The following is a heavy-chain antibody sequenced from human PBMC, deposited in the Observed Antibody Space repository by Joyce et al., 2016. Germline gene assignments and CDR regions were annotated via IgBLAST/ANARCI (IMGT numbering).Heavy chain of an antibody. D-gene: IGHD5-18*01. CDR1: GLTFTNFW. V-gene: IGHV3-74*03. Sequence: EVQLVESGGGLVQPGGSLRLSCAASGLTFTNFWMHWVRQAPGKGPEWVSRIHTDGTTITYADSVKCRFTISRDNAKSTLYLQMNSLRAEDTAVYDCVRGTGYAYVTWYFDVWGRGTLVTVSS. CDR3: VRGTGYAYVTWYFDV. CDR2: IHTDGTTI. J-gene: IGHJ2*01.